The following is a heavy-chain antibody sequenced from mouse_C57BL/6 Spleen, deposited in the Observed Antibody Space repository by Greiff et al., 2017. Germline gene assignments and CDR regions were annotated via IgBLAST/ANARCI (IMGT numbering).Heavy chain of an antibody. D-gene: IGHD1-1*01. CDR1: GYTFTSYG. J-gene: IGHJ4*01. Sequence: VKLQESGAELARPGASVKQSCKASGYTFTSYGISWVKQRTGQGLEWIGEIYPRSGNTYYNEKFKGKATLTADKSSSTAYMELRSLTSEDSAVYFCARGTTVVAYYYAMDYWGQGTSVTVSS. V-gene: IGHV1-81*01. CDR2: IYPRSGNT. CDR3: ARGTTVVAYYYAMDY.